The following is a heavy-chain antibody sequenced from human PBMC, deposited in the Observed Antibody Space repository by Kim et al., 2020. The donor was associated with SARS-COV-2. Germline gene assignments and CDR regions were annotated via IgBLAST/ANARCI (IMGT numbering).Heavy chain of an antibody. V-gene: IGHV4-34*01. Sequence: SETLSLTCAVYGGSFSDYYWNWIRQPPGKGLEWIGEINYSGSTNYNPSLKSRVTISVDTSKNQFSLKLNSVTAADTAVYYCAGDFWSGYYRRGYFDYWGQGTLVTVSS. CDR2: INYSGST. CDR1: GGSFSDYY. CDR3: AGDFWSGYYRRGYFDY. J-gene: IGHJ4*02. D-gene: IGHD3-3*01.